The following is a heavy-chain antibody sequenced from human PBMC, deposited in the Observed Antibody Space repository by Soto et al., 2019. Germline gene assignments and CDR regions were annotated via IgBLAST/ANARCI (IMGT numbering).Heavy chain of an antibody. CDR2: IYYSGST. Sequence: PSETRSLTWTVSGGAIRSYYCSWIRQPPGKGLEWIGYIYYSGSTNYNPSLKSRVTISVDTSKNQFSLKLNSMTAADTAVYYCAEADDYDSSGYWDWAQRTLVTVSS. CDR1: GGAIRSYY. CDR3: AEADDYDSSGYWD. V-gene: IGHV4-59*08. J-gene: IGHJ1*01. D-gene: IGHD3-22*01.